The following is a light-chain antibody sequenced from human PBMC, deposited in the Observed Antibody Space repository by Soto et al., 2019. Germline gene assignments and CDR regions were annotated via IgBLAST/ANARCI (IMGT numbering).Light chain of an antibody. CDR3: QRYYKAPFT. Sequence: DIQVTQYPSSLSASVGDRVTITCRASQGIKNYLAWYQQKPGEIPKLLIYAASTLESGIPPRFSGRGSGTDLTLTINNLQPEDVATYYCQRYYKAPFTCRGGPKVEIK. CDR2: AAS. V-gene: IGKV1-27*01. CDR1: QGIKNY. J-gene: IGKJ4*01.